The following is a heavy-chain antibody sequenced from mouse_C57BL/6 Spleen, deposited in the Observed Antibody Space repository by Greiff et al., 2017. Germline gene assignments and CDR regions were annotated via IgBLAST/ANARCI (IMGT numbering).Heavy chain of an antibody. CDR2: IYPGDGDT. D-gene: IGHD3-3*01. J-gene: IGHJ2*01. Sequence: QVQLQQSGPELVKPGASVKISCKASGYAFSSSWMNWVKQRPGKGLEWIGRIYPGDGDTNYNGKFKGKATLTADKSSSTAYMQLSSLTSEDSAVYFCARLSLGQGDYWGQGTTLTVSS. V-gene: IGHV1-82*01. CDR1: GYAFSSSW. CDR3: ARLSLGQGDY.